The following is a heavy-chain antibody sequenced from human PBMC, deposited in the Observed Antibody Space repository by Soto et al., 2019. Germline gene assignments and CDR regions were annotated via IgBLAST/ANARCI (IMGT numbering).Heavy chain of an antibody. V-gene: IGHV1-69*19. CDR3: AREVQVHTPAFVY. Sequence: QVQLVQSGAEMKKPGSSVKVSCQSSGGTFNTYAMNWVRQAPGQGPEWMGDISPMFGAANYAQKFQSRVTITADESTGTSYMQLCSLTPEDTALYFCAREVQVHTPAFVYWGQGTRVTVSS. D-gene: IGHD3-10*01. CDR1: GGTFNTYA. J-gene: IGHJ4*02. CDR2: ISPMFGAA.